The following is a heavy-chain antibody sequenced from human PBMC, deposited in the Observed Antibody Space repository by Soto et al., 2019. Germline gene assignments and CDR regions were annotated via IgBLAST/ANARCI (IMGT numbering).Heavy chain of an antibody. D-gene: IGHD3-10*01. CDR1: GGSFSGYY. CDR2: INHSGST. CDR3: ARGGYYGSGSYYRAYYYMDV. J-gene: IGHJ6*03. Sequence: SETLSLTCAVYGGSFSGYYWSWIRQPPGKGLEWIGEINHSGSTNYNPSLKSRVTISVDTSKNQFSLKLSSVTAADTAVYYCARGGYYGSGSYYRAYYYMDVWGKGTTVTLSS. V-gene: IGHV4-34*01.